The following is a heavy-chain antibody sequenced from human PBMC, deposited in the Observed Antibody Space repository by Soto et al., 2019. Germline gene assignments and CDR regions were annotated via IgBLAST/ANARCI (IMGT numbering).Heavy chain of an antibody. CDR2: IYYSGST. CDR1: GGSISSGDYY. Sequence: PSETLSLTCTVSGGSISSGDYYWSWIRQPPGKGLEWIGYIYYSGSTYYNPSLKSRVTISVDTSKNQFSLKLSSVTAADTAVYYCARTPYYYGSGSYRETINWFDPWGQGTLVTVSS. CDR3: ARTPYYYGSGSYRETINWFDP. V-gene: IGHV4-30-4*01. J-gene: IGHJ5*02. D-gene: IGHD3-10*01.